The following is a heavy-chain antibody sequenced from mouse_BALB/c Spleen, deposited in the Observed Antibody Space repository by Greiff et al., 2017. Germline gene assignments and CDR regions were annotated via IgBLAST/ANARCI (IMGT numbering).Heavy chain of an antibody. V-gene: IGHV1-80*01. CDR3: AREVVPYYYAMDY. CDR2: IYPGDGDT. Sequence: VQLQQSGAELVRPGSSVKISCKASGYAFSSYWMNWVKQRPGQGLEWIGQIYPGDGDTNYNGKFKGKATLTADTSSSTAYMQLSSLTSEDSAVYYCAREVVPYYYAMDYWGQGTSVTVSA. CDR1: GYAFSSYW. J-gene: IGHJ4*01. D-gene: IGHD1-1*01.